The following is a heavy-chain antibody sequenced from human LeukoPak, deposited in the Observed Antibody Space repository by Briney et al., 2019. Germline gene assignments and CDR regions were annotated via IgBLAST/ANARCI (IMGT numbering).Heavy chain of an antibody. CDR2: IKSKTDGGTT. D-gene: IGHD6-19*01. CDR1: GFTFSNVW. Sequence: VCSLRLSCAASGFTFSNVWMRWLHQAPGKGLEWVGRIKSKTDGGTTDYAAPVKGRLTISRDDSKNTPNFELNSLKTDGRALLYCTPSIAVAGSLDYWGQGTLVTVSS. J-gene: IGHJ4*02. V-gene: IGHV3-15*01. CDR3: TPSIAVAGSLDY.